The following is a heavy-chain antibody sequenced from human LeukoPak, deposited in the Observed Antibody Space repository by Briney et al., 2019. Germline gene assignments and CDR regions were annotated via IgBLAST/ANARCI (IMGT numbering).Heavy chain of an antibody. CDR1: GYTFTSYD. CDR2: MNPNSGNT. Sequence: ASVKVSCKASGYTFTSYDINWVRQATGQGLEWMGWMNPNSGNTGYAQKFQGRATMTRNTSISTAYMELSSLKSEDTAVYYCARGPGLRCSGGSCYFDKWGQGTLVTVSS. V-gene: IGHV1-8*01. J-gene: IGHJ4*02. CDR3: ARGPGLRCSGGSCYFDK. D-gene: IGHD2-15*01.